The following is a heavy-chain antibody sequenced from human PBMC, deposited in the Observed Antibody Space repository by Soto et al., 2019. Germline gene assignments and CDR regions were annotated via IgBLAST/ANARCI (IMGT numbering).Heavy chain of an antibody. J-gene: IGHJ4*02. Sequence: SETLSLTCTVSGGSISSGGYYWSWIRQHPGKGLEWIGYIYYSGSTYYNPSLKSRVTISVDTSKNRFSLKLSSVTAADTAVYYCARTYYYDSSGYYPIVTYFDYWGQGTLVTVSS. CDR2: IYYSGST. V-gene: IGHV4-31*03. D-gene: IGHD3-22*01. CDR1: GGSISSGGYY. CDR3: ARTYYYDSSGYYPIVTYFDY.